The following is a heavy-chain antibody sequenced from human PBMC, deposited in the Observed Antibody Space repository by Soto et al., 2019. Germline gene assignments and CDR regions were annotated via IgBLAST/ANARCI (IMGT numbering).Heavy chain of an antibody. J-gene: IGHJ4*02. CDR1: GGSFSGYY. CDR2: INHSGTT. V-gene: IGHV4-34*01. D-gene: IGHD2-2*01. Sequence: QVQLQQWGAGLLKTSETMSLTCAVYGGSFSGYYWTWIRQTPGKGLEWIGEINHSGTTKYNPSLKSQVTILIDTSKNQFSLHVTSVTAADTAVYFCARGIGYCSSTNCYSSRHLRFDSWGQGSLVTVSS. CDR3: ARGIGYCSSTNCYSSRHLRFDS.